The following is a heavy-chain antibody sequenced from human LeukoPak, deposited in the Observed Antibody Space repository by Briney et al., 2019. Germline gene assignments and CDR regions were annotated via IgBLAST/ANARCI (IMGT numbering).Heavy chain of an antibody. D-gene: IGHD6-19*01. CDR3: AKATQWLAFDS. Sequence: PSETLSLTCTVSGCSIRGHLWSWLRQSPGKGLERIGNIYNRGTTNYNPSLNSRVTISVDTSRNQLSLQLTSVTSADTAVYYCAKATQWLAFDSWGRGTLVTVSS. CDR1: GCSIRGHL. CDR2: IYNRGTT. J-gene: IGHJ4*02. V-gene: IGHV4-59*11.